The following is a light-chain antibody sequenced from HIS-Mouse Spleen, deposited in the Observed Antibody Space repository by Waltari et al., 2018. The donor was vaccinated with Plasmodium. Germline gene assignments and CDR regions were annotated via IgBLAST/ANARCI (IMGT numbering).Light chain of an antibody. Sequence: AIQLNPSPSSLSVSVGDRVTLTCRASQGISSALAWYQQKPGKAPKLLIYDASSLESGVPSRFSGSGSGTDFTLTISSLQPEDFATYYCQQFNSYPLTFGGGTKVEIK. V-gene: IGKV1-13*02. CDR1: QGISSA. CDR3: QQFNSYPLT. CDR2: DAS. J-gene: IGKJ4*01.